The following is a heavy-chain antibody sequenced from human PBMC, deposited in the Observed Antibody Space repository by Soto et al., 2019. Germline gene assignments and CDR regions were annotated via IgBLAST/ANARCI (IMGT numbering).Heavy chain of an antibody. CDR3: ARDVGLDSDDFFAY. CDR1: GFTFTSYG. D-gene: IGHD3-9*01. Sequence: PGGSLRLSCTASGFTFTSYGMGWVRQAPGKGLQWVSTIRGDGGQTHYTDSVKGRFSISRDNSKNTVYPQMDSLRAEDTAMYFCARDVGLDSDDFFAYWGQGTQVT. J-gene: IGHJ4*02. V-gene: IGHV3-23*01. CDR2: IRGDGGQT.